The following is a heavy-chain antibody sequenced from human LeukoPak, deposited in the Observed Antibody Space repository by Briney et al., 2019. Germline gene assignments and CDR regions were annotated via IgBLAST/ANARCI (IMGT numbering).Heavy chain of an antibody. CDR2: MNPNSGNT. Sequence: ASVKVSCKASGYTFTSYDINWVRQATGQGLEWMGWMNPNSGNTGYAQKFQGRVTMTRNTSISTAYMELSSLRSEDTAVYYCARNTYSSSWYPPYYHYYYMDVWGKGTTVTISS. CDR3: ARNTYSSSWYPPYYHYYYMDV. J-gene: IGHJ6*03. V-gene: IGHV1-8*01. D-gene: IGHD6-13*01. CDR1: GYTFTSYD.